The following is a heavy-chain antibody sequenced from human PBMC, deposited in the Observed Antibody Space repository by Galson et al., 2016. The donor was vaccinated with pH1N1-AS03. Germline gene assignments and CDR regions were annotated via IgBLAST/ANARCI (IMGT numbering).Heavy chain of an antibody. J-gene: IGHJ4*02. CDR2: IIPMLGRG. CDR3: AGERDSSSSSIFVY. Sequence: SVKVSCKASGGTFSTNGFTWVRQAPGQGLEWMGRIIPMLGRGNYAQKFQGRVTIIADISTSTTYMELSNLTSEDTAIDYCAGERDSSSSSIFVYWGQGTQVTVSS. D-gene: IGHD6-6*01. V-gene: IGHV1-69*04. CDR1: GGTFSTNG.